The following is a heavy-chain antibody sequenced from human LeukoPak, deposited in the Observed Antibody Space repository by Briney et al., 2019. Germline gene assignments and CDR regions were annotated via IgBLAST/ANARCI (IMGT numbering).Heavy chain of an antibody. CDR3: ARDRDDFFDY. J-gene: IGHJ4*02. Sequence: ASVKVSCKASGYTFTSYGISWVRQAPGQGLEWMGWISAYNGNTNYAQKFQGRVTMTRHMSTSTVYMELSSLRSENTAVYYCARDRDDFFDYWGQGTLVTVSS. D-gene: IGHD2-21*02. V-gene: IGHV1-18*01. CDR1: GYTFTSYG. CDR2: ISAYNGNT.